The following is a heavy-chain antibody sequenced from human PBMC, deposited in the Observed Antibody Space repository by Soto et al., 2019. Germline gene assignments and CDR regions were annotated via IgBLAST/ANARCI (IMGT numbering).Heavy chain of an antibody. CDR1: GYTFTRYN. J-gene: IGHJ4*02. CDR3: ARVRGGGSEYFFDY. V-gene: IGHV1-46*01. Sequence: ASVKFSCKAPGYTFTRYNVHWVRQAPGQGLEWMAIINPSGGTTYYAQKFEGRVTLTTDTSTSTVYMELSSLRSDDTAVYYCARVRGGGSEYFFDYWGQGTLVTVSS. CDR2: INPSGGTT. D-gene: IGHD2-15*01.